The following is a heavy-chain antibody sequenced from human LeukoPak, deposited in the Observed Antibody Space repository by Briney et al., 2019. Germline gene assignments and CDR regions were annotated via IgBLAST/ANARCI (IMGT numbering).Heavy chain of an antibody. CDR1: GYTFTGYY. CDR3: ARDLPSGHYDFWRRQP. CDR2: INPNSGGT. V-gene: IGHV1-2*06. J-gene: IGHJ4*02. D-gene: IGHD3-3*01. Sequence: ASVKVSCKASGYTFTGYYMHWVRQAPGQGLEWMGRINPNSGGTNYAQKFQGRVTMTRDTSISTAYMELSRLRSDDTAVYYCARDLPSGHYDFWRRQPWGQGTLVTVSS.